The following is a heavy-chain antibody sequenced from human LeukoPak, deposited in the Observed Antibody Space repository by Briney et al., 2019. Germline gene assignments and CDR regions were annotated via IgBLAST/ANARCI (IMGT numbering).Heavy chain of an antibody. CDR1: GYTFTGYF. CDR2: INPNSGGT. J-gene: IGHJ4*02. D-gene: IGHD6-19*01. CDR3: AEGYSGGLSYFDY. V-gene: IGHV1-2*02. Sequence: ASVKVSCKASGYTFTGYFMHWVRQAPGQGLEWMGWINPNSGGTNYAQKFQGRVTMTRDTSISTAYMELSRLRSDDTAVYYCAEGYSGGLSYFDYWGQGTLVTVSS.